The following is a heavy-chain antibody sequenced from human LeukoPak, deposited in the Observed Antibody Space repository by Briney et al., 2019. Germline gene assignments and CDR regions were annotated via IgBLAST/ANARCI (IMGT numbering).Heavy chain of an antibody. Sequence: PSETLSLTCTVSGGSISSYYWSWIRQPPGKGLEWIGYIYYSGSTNYNPSLKSRVTISVDTSKNQFSLKLSSVTAADTAVYYRARHSSWFDYWGQRTLVTVSS. CDR1: GGSISSYY. V-gene: IGHV4-59*08. CDR3: ARHSSWFDY. J-gene: IGHJ4*02. CDR2: IYYSGST. D-gene: IGHD6-13*01.